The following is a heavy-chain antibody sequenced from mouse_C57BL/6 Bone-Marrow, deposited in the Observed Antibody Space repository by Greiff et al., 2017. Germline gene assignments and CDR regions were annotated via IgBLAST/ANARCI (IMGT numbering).Heavy chain of an antibody. CDR3: ARLLRGNFDY. CDR2: IDPEDGET. V-gene: IGHV14-2*01. D-gene: IGHD1-1*01. CDR1: GFNIKDYY. J-gene: IGHJ2*01. Sequence: EVQLQQSGAELVKPGASVKLSCTASGFNIKDYYMHWVKQRTEQGLEWIGRIDPEDGETKSAPKFQGKATIPADPSSNTAYLQLSSLTSEDTAVYYCARLLRGNFDYWGQGTTLTVSS.